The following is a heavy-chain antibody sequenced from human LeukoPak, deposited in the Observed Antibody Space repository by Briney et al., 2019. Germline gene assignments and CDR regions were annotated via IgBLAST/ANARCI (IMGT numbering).Heavy chain of an antibody. J-gene: IGHJ4*02. D-gene: IGHD2-21*01. V-gene: IGHV3-48*01. CDR2: ISSSSSTI. CDR1: GFTFSSCS. CDR3: ARDLFGPLDY. Sequence: GGSLRLSCAASGFTFSSCSMNWVRQAPGKGLEWVSYISSSSSTIYYADSVKGRFTISRDNAKNSLYLQMNSLRAEDTAVYYCARDLFGPLDYWGQGTLVTVSS.